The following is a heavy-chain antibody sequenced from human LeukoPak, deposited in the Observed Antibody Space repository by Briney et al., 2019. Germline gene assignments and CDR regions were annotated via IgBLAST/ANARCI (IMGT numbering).Heavy chain of an antibody. Sequence: SETLSLTCSVSGDSITNTNYYWAWIRQSPGQGLEWIGSVYYNGGTYYNPSLESRVTISVDTSKHFSLKVTSVTAADTAVYFCARQSFGVLLGWFDPWGQGSLVTVSS. CDR3: ARQSFGVLLGWFDP. CDR2: VYYNGGT. D-gene: IGHD3-3*01. CDR1: GDSITNTNYY. V-gene: IGHV4-39*01. J-gene: IGHJ5*02.